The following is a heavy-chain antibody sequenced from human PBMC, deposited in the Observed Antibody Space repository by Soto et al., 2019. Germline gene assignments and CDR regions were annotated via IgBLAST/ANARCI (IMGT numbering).Heavy chain of an antibody. CDR1: GYTFNSYY. V-gene: IGHV1-18*04. J-gene: IGHJ4*02. CDR3: ARDSRSTRFLEWPDFDY. D-gene: IGHD3-3*01. Sequence: ASVKVSCKASGYTFNSYYMHWVRQAPGQGLEWMGWISAYNGNTNYAQKLQGRVTMTTDTSTSTAYMELRSLRSDDTAVYYCARDSRSTRFLEWPDFDYWGQGTLVTVSS. CDR2: ISAYNGNT.